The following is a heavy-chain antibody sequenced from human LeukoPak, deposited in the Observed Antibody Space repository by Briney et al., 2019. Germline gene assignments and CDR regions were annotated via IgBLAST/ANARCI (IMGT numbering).Heavy chain of an antibody. CDR2: MNPNSGNT. CDR3: AILSDIVVVPAATNRVSNWFDP. J-gene: IGHJ5*02. D-gene: IGHD2-2*01. Sequence: AASVKVSCKASGYTFTSYDINWVRQATGQGLEWMGWMNPNSGNTGYAQKFQGRVTITRNTSISTAYMELSSLRSEDTAVYYCAILSDIVVVPAATNRVSNWFDPWGQGTLVTVSS. CDR1: GYTFTSYD. V-gene: IGHV1-8*03.